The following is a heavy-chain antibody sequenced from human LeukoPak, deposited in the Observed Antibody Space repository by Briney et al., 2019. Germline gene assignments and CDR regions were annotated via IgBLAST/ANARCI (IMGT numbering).Heavy chain of an antibody. V-gene: IGHV3-66*01. CDR2: IYSDGST. J-gene: IGHJ4*02. CDR3: ARDGRPYCSSPYCYHGY. D-gene: IGHD2-2*01. Sequence: GGPLRLSCAASGFTVSGNYMNWVRQAPGKGLEWVSVIYSDGSTYYADSVKGGFTISRDNSKNTLYLQMNGLRAEDTAVYYCARDGRPYCSSPYCYHGYWGQGTLVTVSS. CDR1: GFTVSGNY.